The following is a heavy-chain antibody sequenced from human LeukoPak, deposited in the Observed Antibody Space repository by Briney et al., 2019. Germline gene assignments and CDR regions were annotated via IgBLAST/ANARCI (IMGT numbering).Heavy chain of an antibody. D-gene: IGHD1-7*01. V-gene: IGHV3-74*01. CDR2: INTDGSIT. CDR3: TRDQTEGTTSAPVY. CDR1: GFTFSSYW. J-gene: IGHJ4*02. Sequence: PGGSLRLSCAAPGFTFSSYWMHWVRQAPGKGLVWVSLINTDGSITTYADSVKGRFTISRDNAKNTLYLQMNSLRAEDTAVYYCTRDQTEGTTSAPVYWGQGTLVTVSS.